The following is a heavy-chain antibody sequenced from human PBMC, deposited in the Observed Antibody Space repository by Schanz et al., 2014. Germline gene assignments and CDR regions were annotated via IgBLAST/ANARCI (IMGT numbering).Heavy chain of an antibody. CDR2: IYHSGST. D-gene: IGHD4-17*01. CDR1: GGSISSYY. Sequence: QLQLQESGPGLVKPSETLSLTCTVSGGSISSYYWSWIRQPPGKGLEWIGYIYHSGSTVYNPTLKSRVTISVDRSKNQFSLILNSVTATDTAVYYCARSPGDYPGWFDSWGQGTLVTVSS. CDR3: ARSPGDYPGWFDS. V-gene: IGHV4-59*12. J-gene: IGHJ5*01.